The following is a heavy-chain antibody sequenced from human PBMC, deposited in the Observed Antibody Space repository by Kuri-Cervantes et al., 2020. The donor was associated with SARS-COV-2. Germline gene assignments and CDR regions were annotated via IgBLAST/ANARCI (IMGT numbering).Heavy chain of an antibody. D-gene: IGHD3-3*01. J-gene: IGHJ5*02. CDR1: GGTFSSYA. Sequence: SVKVSCKDSGGTFSSYAISWVRQAPGQGLEWMGGIIPIFGTANYAQKFQGRVTITTDESTSTAYMELGSLRSEDTAVYYCASTIFGVDNWFDPWGQGTLVTVSS. CDR2: IIPIFGTA. V-gene: IGHV1-69*05. CDR3: ASTIFGVDNWFDP.